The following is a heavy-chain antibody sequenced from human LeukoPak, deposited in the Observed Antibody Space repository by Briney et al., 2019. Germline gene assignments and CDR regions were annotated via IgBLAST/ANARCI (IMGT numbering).Heavy chain of an antibody. J-gene: IGHJ5*02. D-gene: IGHD3-3*01. V-gene: IGHV1-46*01. CDR1: GYTFTGYY. CDR2: INPSGGST. CDR3: ARGYPRFLEWRNNWFDP. Sequence: ASVKVSCKASGYTFTGYYMHWVRQAPGQGLEWMGIINPSGGSTSYAQKFQGRVTMTRDMSTSTVYMELSSLRSEDTAVYYCARGYPRFLEWRNNWFDPWGQGTLVTVSS.